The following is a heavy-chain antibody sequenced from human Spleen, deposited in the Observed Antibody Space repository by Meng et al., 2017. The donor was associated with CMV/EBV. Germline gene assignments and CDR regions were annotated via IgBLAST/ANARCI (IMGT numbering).Heavy chain of an antibody. D-gene: IGHD2-15*01. Sequence: YWGGIGQSPGKQPEWIGNIDYSGRTTYTPSSKSRVPISVDLSKNQFSWKLVAVTAAAPAVYYCAREVGAGGIVVVAAAQSRYFDYWGQGTLVTVSS. CDR3: AREVGAGGIVVVAAAQSRYFDY. CDR2: IDYSGRT. CDR1: Y. V-gene: IGHV4-59*01. J-gene: IGHJ4*02.